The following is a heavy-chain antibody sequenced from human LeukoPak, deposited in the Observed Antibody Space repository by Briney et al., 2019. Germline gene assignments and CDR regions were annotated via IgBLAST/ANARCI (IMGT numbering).Heavy chain of an antibody. Sequence: PSETLSLTCAVYGGSFSGYYWSWIRQPPGKGLEWIGEINHSGSTNYNPSLKSRVTISVDTSKNQFSLKLSSVTAADTAVYYCARGGYYDYVWGSYRGGYYYYYMDVWGKGTTVTISS. CDR2: INHSGST. V-gene: IGHV4-34*01. J-gene: IGHJ6*03. D-gene: IGHD3-16*02. CDR1: GGSFSGYY. CDR3: ARGGYYDYVWGSYRGGYYYYYMDV.